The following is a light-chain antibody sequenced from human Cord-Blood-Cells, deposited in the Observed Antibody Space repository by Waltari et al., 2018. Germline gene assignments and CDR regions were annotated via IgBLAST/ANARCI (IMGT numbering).Light chain of an antibody. CDR1: SSDVGGYHY. CDR3: SSYTSSSTVV. CDR2: AVS. V-gene: IGLV2-14*01. J-gene: IGLJ2*01. Sequence: QSALTQPASVSGSPGQSITISCTGTSSDVGGYHYVSWYQQNPGKAPKLMIYAVSNRPSGVSNRFSGSKSGNTASLTISGLQAEDEADYYCSSYTSSSTVVFGGGTKLTVL.